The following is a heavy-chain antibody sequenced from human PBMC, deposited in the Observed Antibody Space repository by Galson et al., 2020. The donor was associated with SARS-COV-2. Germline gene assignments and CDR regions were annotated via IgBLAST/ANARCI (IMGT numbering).Heavy chain of an antibody. CDR2: LSYDGSNK. CDR3: ASTSKYCSSASCYLRRFDP. CDR1: GFIFSSYG. J-gene: IGHJ5*02. Sequence: GGSLKISCAASGFIFSSYGMHWVRQAPGKGLEWVAVLSYDGSNKYYADSVKGRFTISRDNSKNTLYLQMNSLRAEDTAVYYCASTSKYCSSASCYLRRFDPWGQGTPVTVSS. D-gene: IGHD2-2*01. V-gene: IGHV3-30*03.